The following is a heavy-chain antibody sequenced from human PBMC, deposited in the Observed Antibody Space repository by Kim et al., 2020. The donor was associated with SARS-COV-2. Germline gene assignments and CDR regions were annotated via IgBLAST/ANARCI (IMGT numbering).Heavy chain of an antibody. V-gene: IGHV4-34*01. J-gene: IGHJ4*02. CDR3: ARRGGYNSSSFDY. Sequence: YNPSLKSRVTISVDTSKNQFSLKLSSVTAADTAVYYCARRGGYNSSSFDYWGQGTLVTVSS. D-gene: IGHD6-6*01.